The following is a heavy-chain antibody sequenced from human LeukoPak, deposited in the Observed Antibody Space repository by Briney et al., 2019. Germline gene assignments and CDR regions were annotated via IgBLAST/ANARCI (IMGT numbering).Heavy chain of an antibody. CDR1: GDSISSYY. CDR3: ARAVVLTTVTPSHVFWFDP. Sequence: SETLSLTCTVSGDSISSYYWSWIRQPPGKGLEWIGYIYYIGNTNYNPSLKSRVTMSVDTSKNQFSLKLSSVTAADTAVYYCARAVVLTTVTPSHVFWFDPWGQGTLVTVSS. V-gene: IGHV4-59*01. CDR2: IYYIGNT. D-gene: IGHD4-11*01. J-gene: IGHJ5*02.